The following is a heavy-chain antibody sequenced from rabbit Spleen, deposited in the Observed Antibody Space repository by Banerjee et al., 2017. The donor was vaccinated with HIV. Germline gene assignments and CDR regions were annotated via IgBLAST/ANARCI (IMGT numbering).Heavy chain of an antibody. V-gene: IGHV1S45*01. CDR1: GFSFSSRYY. D-gene: IGHD4-2*01. CDR3: ARDVAGREDFNL. Sequence: QEQLEESGGDLVKPGASLTLTCTASGFSFSSRYYMCWVRQAPGKGLEWIACIYTGSSGDTYYASWAKGRFTISKTSSTTVTLQMTSLTAADTATYFCARDVAGREDFNLWGPGTLVTVS. J-gene: IGHJ4*01. CDR2: IYTGSSGDT.